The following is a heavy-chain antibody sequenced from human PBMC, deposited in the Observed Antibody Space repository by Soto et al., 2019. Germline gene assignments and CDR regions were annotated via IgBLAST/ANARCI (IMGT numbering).Heavy chain of an antibody. CDR3: ARYDYGGYYQYYYGMDV. J-gene: IGHJ6*02. V-gene: IGHV1-58*01. Sequence: SVKVSCKASGFTFTSSAVQWVRQARGQRLEWIGWIVVGSGNTNYAQKFQERVTITRDMSTITAYMELSSLRSEDTAVYYCARYDYGGYYQYYYGMDVWGQGTTVTVSS. CDR1: GFTFTSSA. D-gene: IGHD4-17*01. CDR2: IVVGSGNT.